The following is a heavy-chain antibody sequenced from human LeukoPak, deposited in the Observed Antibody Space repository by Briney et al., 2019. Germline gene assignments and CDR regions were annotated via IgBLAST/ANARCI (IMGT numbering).Heavy chain of an antibody. CDR1: GFTFSSYW. Sequence: GGSLRLSCAASGFTFSSYWMSWVRQAPGKGLEWVANIKQDGSEKYYVDSVKGRFTISRDNAKNSLYLQMNSLRAEDTAAYYCARDPYYYGSGSYSPHYGMDVWGQGTTVTVSS. D-gene: IGHD3-10*01. CDR3: ARDPYYYGSGSYSPHYGMDV. CDR2: IKQDGSEK. J-gene: IGHJ6*02. V-gene: IGHV3-7*01.